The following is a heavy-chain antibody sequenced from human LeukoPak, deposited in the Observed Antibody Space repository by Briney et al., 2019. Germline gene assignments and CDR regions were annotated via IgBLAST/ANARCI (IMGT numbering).Heavy chain of an antibody. D-gene: IGHD2-2*01. Sequence: SETLSLTCTVSGGSISSGSNYWSRIRPPAGKGLEWIGRIYTSGSTNYNPSLKSLVTISVDPSKNKFSPKLSSVTAADTAVYYCAWGYCSSNSCRRYNWFDPWGQGTLVTVSS. V-gene: IGHV4-61*02. CDR1: GGSISSGSNY. CDR3: AWGYCSSNSCRRYNWFDP. J-gene: IGHJ5*02. CDR2: IYTSGST.